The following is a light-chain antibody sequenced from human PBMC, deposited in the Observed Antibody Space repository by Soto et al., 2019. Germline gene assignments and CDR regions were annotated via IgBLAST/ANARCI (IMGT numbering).Light chain of an antibody. V-gene: IGLV2-23*02. CDR1: SSDVGSYNL. J-gene: IGLJ1*01. CDR2: EVN. CDR3: CSYAGSGAYV. Sequence: SVLTQPASVSGSPGQSITISCTGTSSDVGSYNLVSWYQQHPGKAPKLMIYEVNKRPSGVSNRFSGSKSGNTASLTISGLQAEDEADYYCCSYAGSGAYVFGTGTKVTVL.